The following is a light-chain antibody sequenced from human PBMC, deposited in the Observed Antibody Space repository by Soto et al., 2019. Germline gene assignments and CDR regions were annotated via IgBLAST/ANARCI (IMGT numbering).Light chain of an antibody. CDR3: QQYGTSPPVT. CDR2: GAS. CDR1: QSISSSY. Sequence: EIVLTQSPGTLSLSPGERATLSCRASQSISSSYLAWYQQKPGQAPRLLIYGASGRPTGIPDRFSGSGSGTDFTLTISRLEAEDFAVYYCQQYGTSPPVTFGGGTKVEIK. V-gene: IGKV3-20*01. J-gene: IGKJ4*01.